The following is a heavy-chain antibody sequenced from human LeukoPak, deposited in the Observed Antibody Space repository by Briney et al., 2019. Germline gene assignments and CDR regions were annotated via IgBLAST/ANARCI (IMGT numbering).Heavy chain of an antibody. V-gene: IGHV3-23*01. CDR3: ARVLLGMSAFDL. J-gene: IGHJ3*01. CDR2: ISGSGGST. Sequence: GGSLRLSCAASGFTFSSYGMSWVRQAPGKGLEWVSAISGSGGSTYYADSVKGRFTISRDNAKNSLFLQMNSLRADDTAVYSCARVLLGMSAFDLWGQGTMVSVSS. D-gene: IGHD3-9*01. CDR1: GFTFSSYG.